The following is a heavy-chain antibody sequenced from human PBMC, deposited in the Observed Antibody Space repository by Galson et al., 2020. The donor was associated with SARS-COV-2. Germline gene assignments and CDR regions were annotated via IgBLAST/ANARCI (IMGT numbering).Heavy chain of an antibody. CDR3: AALKMRDGYNYEDY. D-gene: IGHD5-12*01. V-gene: IGHV3-20*01. CDR1: GFTFDDYG. Sequence: GESLKISCAASGFTFDDYGMSWVRQAPGKGLEWVSGINWNGGSTGYADSVKGRFTISRDNAKNSLYLQMNSLRAEDTALYHCAALKMRDGYNYEDYWGQGTLVTVSS. CDR2: INWNGGST. J-gene: IGHJ4*02.